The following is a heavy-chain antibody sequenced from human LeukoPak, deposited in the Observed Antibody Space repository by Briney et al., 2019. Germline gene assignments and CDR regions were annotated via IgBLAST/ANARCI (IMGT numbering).Heavy chain of an antibody. J-gene: IGHJ4*02. V-gene: IGHV1-2*02. CDR1: GYTFTNYY. Sequence: GASVKVSCKASGYTFTNYYIHWVRQAPGQGLEWMGWINSNRGGTNYAQKFQGRVTMTRDTSISTAYMELSRLRSDDTAVYYCARELTMIVFDYWGQGTLVTVSS. CDR2: INSNRGGT. CDR3: ARELTMIVFDY. D-gene: IGHD3-22*01.